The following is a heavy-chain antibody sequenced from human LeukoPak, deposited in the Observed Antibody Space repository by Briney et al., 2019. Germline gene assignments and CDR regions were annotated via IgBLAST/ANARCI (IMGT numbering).Heavy chain of an antibody. Sequence: GGSLRLSCAASGFTVSSNYMSWVRQAPGKGLEWVSVIYSGGSTYYADSVKGRFTISGDNSKNTLYLQMNSLRAEDTAVYYCAREMATIRVLYGMDVWGQGTTVTVSS. V-gene: IGHV3-53*01. J-gene: IGHJ6*02. CDR3: AREMATIRVLYGMDV. D-gene: IGHD5-24*01. CDR1: GFTVSSNY. CDR2: IYSGGST.